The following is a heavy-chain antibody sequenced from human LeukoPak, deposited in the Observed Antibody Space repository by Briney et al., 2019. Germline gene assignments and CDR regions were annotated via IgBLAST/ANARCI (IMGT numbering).Heavy chain of an antibody. CDR3: AKSKFGLGQGGSFDY. CDR2: ISYDGSNK. CDR1: GFTFSSYG. D-gene: IGHD3-10*01. J-gene: IGHJ4*02. V-gene: IGHV3-30*18. Sequence: GGSLRLSCAAPGFTFSSYGMHWVRQAPGEGLEWVAVISYDGSNKYYADSVKGRFTISRDNSKNTLYLQMNSLRAEDTAVYYCAKSKFGLGQGGSFDYWGQGTLVTVSS.